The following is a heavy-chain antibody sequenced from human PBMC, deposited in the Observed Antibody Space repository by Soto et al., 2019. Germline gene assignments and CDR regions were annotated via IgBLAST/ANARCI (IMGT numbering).Heavy chain of an antibody. Sequence: GAXVKVSCKVSGYTLTELSMHWVRQAPGKGLEWMGGFDPEDGETIYAQKFQGRVTMTEDTSTDTAYMELSSLRSEDTAVYYCATYSPGVDGYNPFDYWGQGTLVTVSS. CDR1: GYTLTELS. D-gene: IGHD5-12*01. CDR3: ATYSPGVDGYNPFDY. J-gene: IGHJ4*02. CDR2: FDPEDGET. V-gene: IGHV1-24*01.